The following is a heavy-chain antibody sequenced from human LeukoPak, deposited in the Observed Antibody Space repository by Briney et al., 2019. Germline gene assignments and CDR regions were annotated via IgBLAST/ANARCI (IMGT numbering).Heavy chain of an antibody. V-gene: IGHV1-18*01. J-gene: IGHJ4*01. Sequence: ASVKVSCKASGYTFTSYGISWVRQAPGQGLEWMGWISAYNGNTNYAQKLQGIVTMTTDTSKSTAYMELRILSSDDTAVSYSAREVNGDYYLDYWGKETRSPSPQ. CDR2: ISAYNGNT. CDR1: GYTFTSYG. CDR3: AREVNGDYYLDY. D-gene: IGHD3-10*01.